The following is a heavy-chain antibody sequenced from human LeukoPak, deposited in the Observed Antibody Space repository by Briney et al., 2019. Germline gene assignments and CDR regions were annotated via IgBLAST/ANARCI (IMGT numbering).Heavy chain of an antibody. D-gene: IGHD3-16*02. CDR1: GFTFSSYW. CDR3: ARADYDYVWGSYRQYYFDY. Sequence: GGPLRLSCAASGFTFSSYWMSWVRQAPGKGLEWVANIKQGGSEKYYVDSVKGRFTISRDNAKNSLYLQMNSLRAEDTAVYYCARADYDYVWGSYRQYYFDYWGQGTLVTVSS. V-gene: IGHV3-7*01. CDR2: IKQGGSEK. J-gene: IGHJ4*02.